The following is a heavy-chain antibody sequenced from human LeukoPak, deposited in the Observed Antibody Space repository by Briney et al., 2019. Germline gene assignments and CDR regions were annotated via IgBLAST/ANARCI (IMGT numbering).Heavy chain of an antibody. D-gene: IGHD3-3*01. J-gene: IGHJ5*02. Sequence: SETLSLTCTVSGGSISSSSYYWGWIRQPPGKGLEWIGSIYYSGSTYYNPSLKSRVIISVDTYKNQFSLKLSSVTAADTAVYYCAKAWSSYYDFWSGYYSWGQGTLVTVSS. CDR2: IYYSGST. CDR3: AKAWSSYYDFWSGYYS. V-gene: IGHV4-39*01. CDR1: GGSISSSSYY.